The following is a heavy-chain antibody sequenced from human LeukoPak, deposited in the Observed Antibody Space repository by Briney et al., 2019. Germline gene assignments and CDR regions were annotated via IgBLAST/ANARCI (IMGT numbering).Heavy chain of an antibody. CDR1: GYTFTSYG. CDR2: ISAYNGNT. CDR3: ARVKLYYDILTGYYHADAFDI. Sequence: ASVNVSRKASGYTFTSYGISWVRQAPGQGLEWMGWISAYNGNTNYAQKLQGRVTMTTDTSTSTAYMELRSLRSDDTAVYYRARVKLYYDILTGYYHADAFDIWGQGTMVTVSS. D-gene: IGHD3-9*01. J-gene: IGHJ3*02. V-gene: IGHV1-18*01.